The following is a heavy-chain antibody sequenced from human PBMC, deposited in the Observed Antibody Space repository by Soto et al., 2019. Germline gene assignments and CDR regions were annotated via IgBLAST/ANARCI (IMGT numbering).Heavy chain of an antibody. J-gene: IGHJ3*02. V-gene: IGHV3-30-3*01. CDR2: ISYDGSNK. CDR1: GFTFSSYA. Sequence: GGSLRLSCAASGFTFSSYAMHWVRQAPGKGLEWVAVISYDGSNKYYADSVKGRFTISRDNSKNTLYLQMNSLRAEDTAVYYCARDSNDGLKWELPMDHAFDIWGQGTMVTVSS. CDR3: ARDSNDGLKWELPMDHAFDI. D-gene: IGHD1-26*01.